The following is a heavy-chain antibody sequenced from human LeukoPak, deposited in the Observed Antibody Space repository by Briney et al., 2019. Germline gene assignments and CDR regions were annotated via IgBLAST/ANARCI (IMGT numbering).Heavy chain of an antibody. V-gene: IGHV1-3*01. CDR1: GYTFTSYA. J-gene: IGHJ5*02. CDR3: AILTGSLLHDSDP. CDR2: INAGNGNT. D-gene: IGHD3-9*01. Sequence: GASVKVSCTASGYTFTSYAMHWVRQAPGQRLEWMGWINAGNGNTKYSQKFQGRVTITRDTSASTAYMELSSLRSEDTAVYYCAILTGSLLHDSDPWGQGTLVTVSS.